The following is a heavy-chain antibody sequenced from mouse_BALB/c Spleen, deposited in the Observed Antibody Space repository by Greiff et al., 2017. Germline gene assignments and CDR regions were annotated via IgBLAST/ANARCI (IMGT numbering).Heavy chain of an antibody. CDR2: ISSGGSYT. CDR1: GFTFSSYG. V-gene: IGHV5-6*01. CDR3: GATSDDDEVSFAY. D-gene: IGHD2-4*01. Sequence: EVKLVESGGDLVKPGGSLKLSCAASGFTFSSYGMSWVRQTPDKRLEWVATISSGGSYTYYPDSVKGRFTISRDNAKNTLYLQMSSMKSEDAAMYYCGATSDDDEVSFAYWGQGTLVTVSA. J-gene: IGHJ3*01.